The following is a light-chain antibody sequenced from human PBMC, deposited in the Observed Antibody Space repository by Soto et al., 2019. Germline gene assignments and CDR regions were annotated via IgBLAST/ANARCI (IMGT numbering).Light chain of an antibody. V-gene: IGLV2-14*01. CDR2: EVS. CDR3: SSYTSSSIDYV. CDR1: SSDVGGYNY. J-gene: IGLJ1*01. Sequence: QSVLTQPASXXXXXXXXXXISCTGTSSDVGGYNYVSWYQQHPGKAPKLMIYEVSNRPSGVSTRFSGSKSGNTASLTISGLQAEDEADYYCSSYTSSSIDYVFGTGTKLTVL.